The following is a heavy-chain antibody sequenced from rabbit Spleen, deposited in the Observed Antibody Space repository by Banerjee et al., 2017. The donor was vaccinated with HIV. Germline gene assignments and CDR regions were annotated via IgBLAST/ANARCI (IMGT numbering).Heavy chain of an antibody. CDR1: GFSFSSSYW. V-gene: IGHV1S45*01. Sequence: QEQLVESGGGLVQPEGSLTLTCTASGFSFSSSYWMCWVRQAPGKGLEWIACIGVGSGSTYYASWAKGRFTISKTSSTTVTLQMTSLTAADTATYFCARDTSSSFSSYGMDLWGPGTLVTVS. D-gene: IGHD1-1*01. CDR3: ARDTSSSFSSYGMDL. CDR2: IGVGSGST. J-gene: IGHJ6*01.